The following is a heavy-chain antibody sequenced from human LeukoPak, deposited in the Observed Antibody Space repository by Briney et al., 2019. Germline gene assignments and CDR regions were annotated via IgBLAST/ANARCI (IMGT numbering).Heavy chain of an antibody. CDR2: IYYSGST. J-gene: IGHJ4*02. V-gene: IGHV4-30-4*01. CDR1: GYAIRNGNHY. Sequence: SQTVSLTCTVSGYAIRNGNHYWTWIRQSPGKGLEWIGFIYYSGSTYYNPSLESRVSISVDTSKNQFSLKLTSVTAADTAVYYCANQKDSTSFVDYWGQGTLVTVSS. D-gene: IGHD2-2*01. CDR3: ANQKDSTSFVDY.